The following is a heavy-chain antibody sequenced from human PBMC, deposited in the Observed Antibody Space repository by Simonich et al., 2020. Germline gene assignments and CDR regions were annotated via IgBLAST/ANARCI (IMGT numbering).Heavy chain of an antibody. CDR2: ISGSGGST. J-gene: IGHJ3*02. D-gene: IGHD3-22*01. Sequence: GGGLVQPGGSLRLSCAASGFTFSSYAMSWVRQAPGKGLEGVSAISGSGGSTYYADSVKGRFTISRDNSTNTLYLQMNSLRAEDTAVYYCAKDLGERITMIVVVIDAFDIWGQGTMVTVSS. CDR1: GFTFSSYA. CDR3: AKDLGERITMIVVVIDAFDI. V-gene: IGHV3-23*01.